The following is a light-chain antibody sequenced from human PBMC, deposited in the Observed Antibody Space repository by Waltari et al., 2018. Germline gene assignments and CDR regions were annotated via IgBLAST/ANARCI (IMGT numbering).Light chain of an antibody. CDR3: MQSLQTPLT. V-gene: IGKV2-28*01. CDR2: WGS. J-gene: IGKJ4*01. Sequence: DIVMTQSPLSLPVTPGEPASISCRSSQSLRHSNGINYLDWYLQKSGQSPQLLIYWGSDRASGVPDRFTGSGSGTDFTLKISRVEAEDVGVYYCMQSLQTPLTFGGGTKVEIK. CDR1: QSLRHSNGINY.